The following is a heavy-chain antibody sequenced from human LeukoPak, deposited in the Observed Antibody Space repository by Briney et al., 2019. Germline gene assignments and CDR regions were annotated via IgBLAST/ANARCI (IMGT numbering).Heavy chain of an antibody. D-gene: IGHD3-22*01. CDR1: GFTFTNYW. J-gene: IGHJ3*02. V-gene: IGHV3-21*01. CDR2: ISSSSSYI. CDR3: AREGYDSAWGAFDI. Sequence: PGGSLRLSCAASGFTFTNYWMNWLRQAPGKGLEWVSSISSSSSYIYYADSVKGRFTISRDNAKNSLYLQMNSLRAEDTAVYYCAREGYDSAWGAFDIWGQGTMVTVSS.